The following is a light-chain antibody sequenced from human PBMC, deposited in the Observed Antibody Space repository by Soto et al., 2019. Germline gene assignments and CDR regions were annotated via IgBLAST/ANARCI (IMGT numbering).Light chain of an antibody. V-gene: IGKV3-11*01. CDR3: QQRNRWPPIFT. CDR1: QSVTNY. J-gene: IGKJ3*01. Sequence: EIVLTQSPATLSLSPGERATLSCRASQSVTNYLAWYQQKPGQAPRLLIYDASNRATGIPARFSGSGSGTDFTLTIISLEPEDFAVYYCQQRNRWPPIFTFGPGTKVDVK. CDR2: DAS.